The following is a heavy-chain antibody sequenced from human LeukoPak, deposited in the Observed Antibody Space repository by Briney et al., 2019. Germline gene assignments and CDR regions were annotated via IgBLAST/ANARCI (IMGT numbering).Heavy chain of an antibody. D-gene: IGHD4-17*01. CDR2: VNTDGSST. V-gene: IGHV3-74*01. Sequence: GGSLRLSCTASGFTFSSYWMHWVRQAPGRGPEGVSRVNTDGSSTTYADFVKGRFTISRDNAKNTLYLQMNSLRVEDTAVYYCARGEDYGDPYWGQGTLVTVSS. CDR1: GFTFSSYW. CDR3: ARGEDYGDPY. J-gene: IGHJ4*02.